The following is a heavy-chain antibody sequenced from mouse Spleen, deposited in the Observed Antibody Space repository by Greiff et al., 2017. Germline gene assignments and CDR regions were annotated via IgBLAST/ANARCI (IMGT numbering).Heavy chain of an antibody. CDR2: INPGSGGT. CDR1: GYAFTNYL. V-gene: IGHV1-54*01. Sequence: QVQLPQSGAELVRPGTSVKVSCKASGYAFTNYLIEWVKQRPGQGLEWIGVINPGSGGTNYNEKFKGKATLTADKSSSTAYMQLSSLTSEDSAVYFCARPGSSYDWYFDVWGAGTTVTVSS. J-gene: IGHJ1*01. CDR3: ARPGSSYDWYFDV. D-gene: IGHD1-1*01.